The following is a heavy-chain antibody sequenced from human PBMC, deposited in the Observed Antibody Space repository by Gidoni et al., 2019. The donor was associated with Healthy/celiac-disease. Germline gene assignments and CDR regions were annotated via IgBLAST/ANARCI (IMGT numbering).Heavy chain of an antibody. CDR1: GSTFSSYS. CDR2: ISSSSSYT. J-gene: IGHJ4*02. CDR3: ARDEVVPAAMPFDY. Sequence: EVQLVYSGGGLVQPGGSLRLSCASSGSTFSSYSMNWVRQAPGKGLVWVSSISSSSSYTYYADAVKSRFTISRDNAMNPLYLQMNSQRAEDKSVYYCARDEVVPAAMPFDYWGQGTLVTVSS. V-gene: IGHV3-21*01. D-gene: IGHD2-2*01.